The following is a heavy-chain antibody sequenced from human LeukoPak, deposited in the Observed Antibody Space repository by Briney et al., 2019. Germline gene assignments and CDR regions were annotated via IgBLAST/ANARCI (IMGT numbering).Heavy chain of an antibody. CDR2: ITDNGRRT. CDR1: GLTFSSYA. Sequence: XGSLRLSCAASGLTFSSYAMNWVRQASGKGLEWVSGITDNGRRTYYADSVKGRFTISRDNSKNTVFLQMSDLRAEDTAIYYCAKITKATTPNYWGQGTLVTVS. J-gene: IGHJ4*02. D-gene: IGHD4-17*01. V-gene: IGHV3-23*01. CDR3: AKITKATTPNY.